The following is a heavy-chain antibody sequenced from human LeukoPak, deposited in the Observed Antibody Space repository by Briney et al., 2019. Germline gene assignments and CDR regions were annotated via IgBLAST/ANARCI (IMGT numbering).Heavy chain of an antibody. CDR3: ARESKGPGLCYLDL. J-gene: IGHJ2*01. CDR2: IGTIGDT. Sequence: GGSLRLSCAASGFTFSTYDMHWVRQATRKGLEWVSAIGTIGDTYYPGSVKGRFTISREDAKNSLYLQMDSLGAGDTAVYYCARESKGPGLCYLDLWGRGTLVTVSS. V-gene: IGHV3-13*04. CDR1: GFTFSTYD.